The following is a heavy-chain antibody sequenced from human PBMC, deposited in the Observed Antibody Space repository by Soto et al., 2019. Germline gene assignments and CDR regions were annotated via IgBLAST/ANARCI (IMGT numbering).Heavy chain of an antibody. CDR3: ISTLGARFVY. D-gene: IGHD1-26*01. CDR2: INPGIGTT. J-gene: IGHJ4*02. V-gene: IGHV1-46*03. Sequence: GASVKVSCKASGYTFTSQNMHWVRQAPGQGLEWMGVINPGIGTTTYAQKFQGRVTMTSDTSTSSVYMEVSSLRSEDTAVYYCISTLGARFVYWGQGTLVTVSS. CDR1: GYTFTSQN.